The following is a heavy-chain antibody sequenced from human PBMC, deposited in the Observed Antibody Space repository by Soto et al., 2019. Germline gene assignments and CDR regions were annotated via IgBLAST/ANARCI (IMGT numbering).Heavy chain of an antibody. CDR1: GFTFSIYA. CDR3: ANSMARRVMSGVFPGMDV. V-gene: IGHV3-23*01. D-gene: IGHD3-10*01. J-gene: IGHJ6*02. Sequence: GGSLRLSCAASGFTFSIYAMGWVRQAPGKGLEWVSASSGSGGDTYYAESVKGRFIVSRDNSKNTLYLQMNSLRVEDAAVYYCANSMARRVMSGVFPGMDVWGQGTTVTVSS. CDR2: SSGSGGDT.